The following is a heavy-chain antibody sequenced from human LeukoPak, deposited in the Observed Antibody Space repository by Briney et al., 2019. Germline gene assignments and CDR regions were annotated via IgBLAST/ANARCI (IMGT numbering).Heavy chain of an antibody. D-gene: IGHD5-12*01. Sequence: GGSLRLSCAASGFTFSSYAMHGVRQAPGKGLKWVTVISYDGSNKYYADSVKGRFTISRDNSKNTLYLQMNSLSAEDTAVYYCARVVVATIWGQGTLVTVSS. CDR2: ISYDGSNK. V-gene: IGHV3-30*17. J-gene: IGHJ4*02. CDR3: ARVVVATI. CDR1: GFTFSSYA.